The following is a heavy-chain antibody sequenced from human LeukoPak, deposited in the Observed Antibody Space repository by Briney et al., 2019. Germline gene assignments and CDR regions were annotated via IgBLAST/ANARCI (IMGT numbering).Heavy chain of an antibody. CDR2: IVPIFGTA. Sequence: SVKASCKASGGTFSSYAISWVRQAPGQGLEWMGGIVPIFGTANYAQKFQGRVTITTDESTSTAYMELSSLRSEDTAVYYCARALSGGTARTSNYMYVWGKGTTVTVSS. V-gene: IGHV1-69*05. J-gene: IGHJ6*03. D-gene: IGHD6-13*01. CDR1: GGTFSSYA. CDR3: ARALSGGTARTSNYMYV.